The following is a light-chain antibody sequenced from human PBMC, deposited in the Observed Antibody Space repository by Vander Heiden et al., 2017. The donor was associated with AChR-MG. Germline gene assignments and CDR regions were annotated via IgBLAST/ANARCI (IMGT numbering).Light chain of an antibody. CDR3: LQYNNWPPRT. CDR2: GAS. V-gene: IGKV3-15*01. J-gene: IGKJ1*01. CDR1: QSVSSN. Sequence: EIVMTPSPATLSVSPGERATLSCRASQSVSSNLAWYQQKSGQAPRLLIYGASTRATGIPARFSGSGSGTEFTLTISSLQSEDFAVYYCLQYNNWPPRTFGQGTKVEIK.